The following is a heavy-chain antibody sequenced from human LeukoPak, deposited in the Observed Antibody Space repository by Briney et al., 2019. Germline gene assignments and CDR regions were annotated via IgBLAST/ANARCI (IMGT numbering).Heavy chain of an antibody. D-gene: IGHD6-19*01. Sequence: GGSLRLSCAASGFTFSSYSMNWVRQAPGKGLEWVSYISSSSSTIYYADSVKGRFTISRDNAKSSLYLQMNSLRAEDMALYYCARGGRGFSSGWYNYWGQGTLVTVSS. CDR3: ARGGRGFSSGWYNY. J-gene: IGHJ4*02. CDR2: ISSSSSTI. V-gene: IGHV3-48*01. CDR1: GFTFSSYS.